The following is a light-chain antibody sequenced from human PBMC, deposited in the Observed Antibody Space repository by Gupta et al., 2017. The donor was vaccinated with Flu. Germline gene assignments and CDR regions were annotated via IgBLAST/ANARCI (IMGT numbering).Light chain of an antibody. CDR2: DGS. J-gene: IGLJ1*01. CDR3: CSYAGSYTYV. V-gene: IGLV2-11*01. CDR1: SRDVGGFNY. Sequence: QSALTQPRSVSGSPGQSVTISCTGTSRDVGGFNYVSWYQRHPGKAPKLMIYDGSGRPAGAPGRFSGSRAGNTASLTILGLQAEEDADYYCCSYAGSYTYVFGTGTKVTVL.